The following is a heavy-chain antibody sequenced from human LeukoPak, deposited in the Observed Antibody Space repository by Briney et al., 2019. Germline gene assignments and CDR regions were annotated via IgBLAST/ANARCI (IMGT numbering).Heavy chain of an antibody. Sequence: GGSLRPSCSASGFTFSSYAMHWVRQAPGKGLEYVSAISSNGGSTYYAGSVKGRFTISRDNSKNTLYLQMSSLRAEDTAVYYCVKDMSRYSGYYWGQGTLVTVSS. J-gene: IGHJ4*02. D-gene: IGHD5-12*01. V-gene: IGHV3-64D*06. CDR1: GFTFSSYA. CDR2: ISSNGGST. CDR3: VKDMSRYSGYY.